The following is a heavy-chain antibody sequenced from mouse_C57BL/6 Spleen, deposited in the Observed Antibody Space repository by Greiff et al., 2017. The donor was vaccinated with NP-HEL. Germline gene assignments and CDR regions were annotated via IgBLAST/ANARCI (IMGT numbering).Heavy chain of an antibody. CDR2: INYDGSST. CDR3: ARDWDYGSSYNWYFDV. D-gene: IGHD1-1*01. Sequence: EVKLVESEGGLVQPGSSMKLSCTASGFTFSDYYMAWVRQVPEKGLEWVANINYDGSSTYYLDSLKSRFIISRDNAKNILYLQMSSLKSEDTATYYCARDWDYGSSYNWYFDVWGTGTTVTVSS. V-gene: IGHV5-16*01. CDR1: GFTFSDYY. J-gene: IGHJ1*03.